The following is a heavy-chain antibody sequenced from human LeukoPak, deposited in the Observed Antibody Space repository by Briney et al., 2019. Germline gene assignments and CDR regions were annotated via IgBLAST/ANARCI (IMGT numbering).Heavy chain of an antibody. CDR1: GGSISSSSYY. CDR2: IFRSGTT. Sequence: PSETLSLTCTVSGGSISSSSYYWGWIRQPPGKGLEWIGSIFRSGTTYYNPSLRSRVTISVDTSKNQFSLKLSSVTAADTAVYYCARHLSDYGDFRYYYYYMDVWGKGTTVTISS. J-gene: IGHJ6*03. CDR3: ARHLSDYGDFRYYYYYMDV. D-gene: IGHD4-17*01. V-gene: IGHV4-39*01.